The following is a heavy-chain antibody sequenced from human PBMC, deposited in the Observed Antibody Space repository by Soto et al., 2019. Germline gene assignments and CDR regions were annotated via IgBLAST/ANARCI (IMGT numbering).Heavy chain of an antibody. J-gene: IGHJ6*02. CDR2: INHSGST. Sequence: PSETLSLTCAVYGGSFSGYYWSWIRQPPGKGLEWIGEINHSGSTNYNPSLKSRVTISVDTSKNQFSLKLSSVTAADTAVYYCAGTAVLMVYAINYYGMDVCGQGTTVTVSS. CDR1: GGSFSGYY. V-gene: IGHV4-34*01. CDR3: AGTAVLMVYAINYYGMDV. D-gene: IGHD2-8*01.